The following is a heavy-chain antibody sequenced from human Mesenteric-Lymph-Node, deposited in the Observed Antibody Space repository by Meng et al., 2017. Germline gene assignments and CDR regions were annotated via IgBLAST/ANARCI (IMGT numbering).Heavy chain of an antibody. CDR1: GYTFTSYY. CDR3: ARDPLYYYDSSGYYPFDY. CDR2: INPSGGST. J-gene: IGHJ4*02. D-gene: IGHD3-22*01. Sequence: ASVKVSCKASGYTFTSYYMHWVRQAPGQGLEWMGIINPSGGSTSYAQKFQGRVTMTRDTSTSTVYMELSSLRSDDTAVYYCARDPLYYYDSSGYYPFDYWGQGTLVTVSS. V-gene: IGHV1-46*01.